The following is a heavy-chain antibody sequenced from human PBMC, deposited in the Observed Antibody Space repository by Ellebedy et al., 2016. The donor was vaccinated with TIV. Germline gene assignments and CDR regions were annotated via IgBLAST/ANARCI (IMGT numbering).Heavy chain of an antibody. Sequence: PGGSLRLSCKGSGYSFSNYWIGWVRQMPGKGLEWMGRIDPSDSYTNYSPSFQGHVTISADKSISTAYLQWSSLKASDTAMYYCARRGGGEAAFDIWGQGTMVTVSS. V-gene: IGHV5-10-1*01. D-gene: IGHD2-15*01. CDR2: IDPSDSYT. J-gene: IGHJ3*02. CDR3: ARRGGGEAAFDI. CDR1: GYSFSNYW.